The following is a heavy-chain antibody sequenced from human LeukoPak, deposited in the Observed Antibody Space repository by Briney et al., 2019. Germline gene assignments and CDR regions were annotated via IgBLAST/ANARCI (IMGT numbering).Heavy chain of an antibody. CDR3: ARVRGMATISDAFDI. CDR1: GFTVSSNY. Sequence: GGSLRLSCAASGFTVSSNYVSWVRQAPGKGLEWVSVIYSGGSTYYADSVKGRFTISRDNSKNTLYLQMNSLRAEDTAVYYCARVRGMATISDAFDIWGQGTMVTVSS. CDR2: IYSGGST. V-gene: IGHV3-53*01. J-gene: IGHJ3*02. D-gene: IGHD5-24*01.